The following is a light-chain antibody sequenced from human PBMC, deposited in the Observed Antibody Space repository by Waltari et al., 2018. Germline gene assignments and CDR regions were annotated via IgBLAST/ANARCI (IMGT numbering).Light chain of an antibody. CDR2: NNA. CDR1: RSNIGRIT. V-gene: IGLV1-44*01. CDR3: STWDDGLAGGVV. Sequence: VLTQPPSASGTPGQTVTISCSGSRSNIGRITVTWYQQLPGTTPKVLMYNNARRPAVVPGRFSGSKSGTSVSLAISGLQSDDEADYYCSTWDDGLAGGVVFGGGTKLTVL. J-gene: IGLJ2*01.